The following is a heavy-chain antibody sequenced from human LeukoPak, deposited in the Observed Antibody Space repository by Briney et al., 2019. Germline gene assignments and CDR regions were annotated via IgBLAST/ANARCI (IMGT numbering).Heavy chain of an antibody. CDR1: GDTFSSCY. CDR2: INPSGGST. J-gene: IGHJ3*02. V-gene: IGHV1-46*01. D-gene: IGHD3-22*01. CDR3: ARGRHYYDSSDYYYEGDGFDI. Sequence: ASVKVSCKASGDTFSSCYMHWVRQAPGQGLEWMGIINPSGGSTNYAQKFQGRLTMTRDMSTSTVYMELSSLRSDDTAVYYCARGRHYYDSSDYYYEGDGFDIWGQGTMVTVSS.